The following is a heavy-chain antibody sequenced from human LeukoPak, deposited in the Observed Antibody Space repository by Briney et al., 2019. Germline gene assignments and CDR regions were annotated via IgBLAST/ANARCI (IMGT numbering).Heavy chain of an antibody. CDR2: IGPSSNAI. V-gene: IGHV3-48*02. J-gene: IGHJ4*02. Sequence: GGSLRLSCAASGFTFSGYSMNWVRQAPGKGLEWVSYIGPSSNAIHYPDSVKGRFTISRDNAKNSLYLQMNGLRDEDTAVYYCARAAYASSPDYWGQGTLVTVSS. D-gene: IGHD6-13*01. CDR1: GFTFSGYS. CDR3: ARAAYASSPDY.